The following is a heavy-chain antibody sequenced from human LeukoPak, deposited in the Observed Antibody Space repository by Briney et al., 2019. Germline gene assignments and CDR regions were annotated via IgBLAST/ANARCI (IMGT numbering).Heavy chain of an antibody. CDR3: ATYYDILTGYYPRRDY. J-gene: IGHJ4*02. CDR1: GFTFSSYE. Sequence: PGGSLRLSCAASGFTFSSYEMNWVRQAPGKGLEWVSYISSSGSTIYHADSVKGRFTISRDNAKNSLYLQMNSLRAEDTAVYYCATYYDILTGYYPRRDYWGQGTLVTVSS. V-gene: IGHV3-48*03. CDR2: ISSSGSTI. D-gene: IGHD3-9*01.